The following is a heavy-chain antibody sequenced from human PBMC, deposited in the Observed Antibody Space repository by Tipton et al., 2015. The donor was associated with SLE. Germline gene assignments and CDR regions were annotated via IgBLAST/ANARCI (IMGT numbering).Heavy chain of an antibody. CDR2: ISGSGGST. CDR3: AKSGAQYGGYLDY. CDR1: GFTFSSYA. J-gene: IGHJ4*02. D-gene: IGHD4/OR15-4a*01. V-gene: IGHV3-23*01. Sequence: SLRLSCAASGFTFSSYAMSWVRQAPGKGLEWVSAISGSGGSTYYADSVKGRFTISRDNSKNTLYLQMNSLRAEDTAVYYCAKSGAQYGGYLDYWGQGTLVTVSS.